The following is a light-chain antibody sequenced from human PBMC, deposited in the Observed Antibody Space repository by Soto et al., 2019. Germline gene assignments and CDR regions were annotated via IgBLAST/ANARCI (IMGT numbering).Light chain of an antibody. Sequence: DIVMTQSPDSLAVSLGERATINCKSSQSVLYSSNNKNYLAWYQQKPGQPPKLLIYWASTREAGVPDRFSGSGSVTDFTLTISSLQAEDVAVYYYQQYYSTPRTFGPGTKVDIK. CDR3: QQYYSTPRT. CDR1: QSVLYSSNNKNY. CDR2: WAS. V-gene: IGKV4-1*01. J-gene: IGKJ3*01.